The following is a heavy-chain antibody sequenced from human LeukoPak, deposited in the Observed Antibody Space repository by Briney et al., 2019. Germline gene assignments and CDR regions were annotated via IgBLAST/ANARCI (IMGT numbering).Heavy chain of an antibody. Sequence: PSDPLSLTCALYGGSFKGYYWSWIRQPPGKALEWIGEIKHSGNTNYNPSLKSRVTISVDTAKNEFSLQLSSVAAADTAVYYCARRSVPLFGHWFDPWGQGTLVTVSS. J-gene: IGHJ5*02. CDR2: IKHSGNT. CDR1: GGSFKGYY. V-gene: IGHV4-34*01. CDR3: ARRSVPLFGHWFDP. D-gene: IGHD3-10*02.